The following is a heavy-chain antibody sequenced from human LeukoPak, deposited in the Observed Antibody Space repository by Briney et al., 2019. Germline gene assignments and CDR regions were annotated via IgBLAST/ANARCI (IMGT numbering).Heavy chain of an antibody. CDR3: TRHTMTTYADFDY. CDR2: IRSKANSYAT. CDR1: GFTFRGSA. V-gene: IGHV3-73*01. J-gene: IGHJ4*02. Sequence: GGSRKLSCAALGFTFRGSAMHWVRQASGKGLEWVGRIRSKANSYATAYAASVKGRFTISRDDSKNTAYLQMNSLKTEDTAVYYCTRHTMTTYADFDYWGQGTLVTVSS. D-gene: IGHD4-17*01.